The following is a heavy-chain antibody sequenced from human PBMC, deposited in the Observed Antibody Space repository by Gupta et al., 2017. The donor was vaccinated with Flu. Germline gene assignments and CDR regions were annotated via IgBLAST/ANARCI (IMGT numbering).Heavy chain of an antibody. Sequence: VLLVQSGAEMIKPGSSVKVSCQTSGIAFTHISFSRVRAPPGQGLGWMGGIIPIFGTTDYAQKFQGRLTITADQSTTTVYMELSSLTSEDTAVYFCAGQLGAWGYNGADYWGQGTLVTVSS. D-gene: IGHD5-24*01. CDR2: IIPIFGTT. CDR3: AGQLGAWGYNGADY. J-gene: IGHJ4*02. V-gene: IGHV1-69*01. CDR1: GIAFTHIS.